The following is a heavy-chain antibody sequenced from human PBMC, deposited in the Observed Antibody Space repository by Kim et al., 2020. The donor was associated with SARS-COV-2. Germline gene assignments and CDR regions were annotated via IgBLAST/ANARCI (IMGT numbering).Heavy chain of an antibody. Sequence: GGSLRLSWAASGFSVRSFYMSWVRQAPGEGLEWLSVIYVDGHTHYADPARGRFTISRDNSENIVHLQLNTLRVEDTAVYYCARDQVAGYWSWGQGPLVTVSS. CDR3: ARDQVAGYWS. J-gene: IGHJ4*02. V-gene: IGHV3-66*01. D-gene: IGHD6-19*01. CDR2: IYVDGHT. CDR1: GFSVRSFY.